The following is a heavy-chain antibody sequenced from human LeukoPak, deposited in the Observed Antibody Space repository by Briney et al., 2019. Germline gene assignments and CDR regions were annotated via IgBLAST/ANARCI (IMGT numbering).Heavy chain of an antibody. CDR2: ISDSGGST. V-gene: IGHV3-64D*09. J-gene: IGHJ6*02. CDR1: GFPFSSYA. Sequence: GGSLRLSCSASGFPFSSYAMHWVRQAPGKGLEYVAAISDSGGSTYYADSVKGRFTISRGNSKNTLYLQMSSLRAEDTAVYFCVRGYSFGPYGMDVWGQGTTVTVSS. D-gene: IGHD2-15*01. CDR3: VRGYSFGPYGMDV.